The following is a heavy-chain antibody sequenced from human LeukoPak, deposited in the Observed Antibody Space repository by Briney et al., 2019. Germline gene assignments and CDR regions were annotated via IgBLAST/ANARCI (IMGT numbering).Heavy chain of an antibody. CDR3: ARDDYFGVVAY. Sequence: GGSLRLSCAASGFTFSTYAMHWVRQAPGRGLEWVAVISYDANNKYYADSVKGRFTISRDNSKNTLYLQMNSLRAEDTAVYYCARDDYFGVVAYWGQGTLVTVSS. CDR2: ISYDANNK. V-gene: IGHV3-30*04. J-gene: IGHJ4*02. D-gene: IGHD3-3*01. CDR1: GFTFSTYA.